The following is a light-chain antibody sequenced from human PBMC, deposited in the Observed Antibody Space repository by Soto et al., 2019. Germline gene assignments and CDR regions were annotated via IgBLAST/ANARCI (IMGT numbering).Light chain of an antibody. CDR1: SSDVGSSRF. J-gene: IGLJ1*01. V-gene: IGLV2-23*03. CDR2: EGS. CDR3: CSYAGGSNV. Sequence: QSVLTQPASVSGSPGQSITISCTGTSSDVGSSRFVSWYQQHPGKAPTLMIYEGSERPSGVSDRFSGSKSGNTASLTISGLQAEDEADYFCCSYAGGSNVFGAGTKLTVL.